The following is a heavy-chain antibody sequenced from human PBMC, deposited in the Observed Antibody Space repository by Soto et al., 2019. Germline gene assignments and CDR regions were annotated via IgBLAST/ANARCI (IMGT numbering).Heavy chain of an antibody. D-gene: IGHD2-2*01. Sequence: GASVKVSCKASGGTFSSYAISWVRQAPGQGLEWMGGIIPIFGTANYAQKLQGRVTMTTDTSTSTAYMELRSLRSDDTAVYYCARDLLTHYCSSTSCPMGYWGQGTLVTVSS. CDR3: ARDLLTHYCSSTSCPMGY. V-gene: IGHV1-69*05. CDR1: GGTFSSYA. J-gene: IGHJ4*02. CDR2: IIPIFGTA.